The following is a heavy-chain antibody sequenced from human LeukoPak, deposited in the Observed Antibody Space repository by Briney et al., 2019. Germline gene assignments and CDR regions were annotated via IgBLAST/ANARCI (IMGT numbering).Heavy chain of an antibody. CDR1: GGSVSSGSYY. CDR3: ARDTGGGWNVD. V-gene: IGHV4-61*01. Sequence: PSETLSLTCTVSGGSVSSGSYYWRWIRQPPGKGLEWIGYIYYSGSTNYNPSLKSRVTISVDTSKSQFSLKLSSVTAADTAVYYCARDTGGGWNVDWGQGTLVTVSS. D-gene: IGHD1-1*01. J-gene: IGHJ4*02. CDR2: IYYSGST.